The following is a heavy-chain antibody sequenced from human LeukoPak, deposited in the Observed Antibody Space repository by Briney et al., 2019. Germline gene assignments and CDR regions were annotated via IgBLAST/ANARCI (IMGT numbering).Heavy chain of an antibody. CDR3: ARVATPSNLGYCSGGSCFPPDY. V-gene: IGHV4-34*01. Sequence: PSETLSLTCAVYGGSFSGYYWSWIRQPPGKGLEWIGEINHSGSTNYNPSLKSRVTISVDTSKNQFSLKLSSVTAADTAVYYCARVATPSNLGYCSGGSCFPPDYWGQGTLVTVSS. J-gene: IGHJ4*02. D-gene: IGHD2-15*01. CDR2: INHSGST. CDR1: GGSFSGYY.